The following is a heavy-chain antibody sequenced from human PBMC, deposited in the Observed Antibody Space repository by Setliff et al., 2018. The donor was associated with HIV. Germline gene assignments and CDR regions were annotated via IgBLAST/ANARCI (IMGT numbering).Heavy chain of an antibody. V-gene: IGHV1-3*01. J-gene: IGHJ4*02. Sequence: ASVKVSCKASGYTFTTYAIHWVRQAPGQRLEWMGWINAGNGNTKYSQKFQGRVTFNGDTSASTAYMELSSLRSQDTAVYYCALIRLGAVAGFDYWGQGTLVTVSS. CDR2: INAGNGNT. CDR1: GYTFTTYA. D-gene: IGHD6-19*01. CDR3: ALIRLGAVAGFDY.